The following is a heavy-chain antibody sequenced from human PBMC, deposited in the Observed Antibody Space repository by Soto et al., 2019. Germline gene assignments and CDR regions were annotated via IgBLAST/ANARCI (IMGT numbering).Heavy chain of an antibody. V-gene: IGHV3-21*01. D-gene: IGHD6-13*01. CDR3: ARAIAAPSLHYYYYYGMDV. CDR1: GFTFSSYS. J-gene: IGHJ6*02. CDR2: ISSSSSYI. Sequence: PGGSLRLSCAASGFTFSSYSMNWVRQAPGKGLEWVSSISSSSSYIYYADSVKGRFTISRDNAKNSLYLQMNSLRAEDTAVYYCARAIAAPSLHYYYYYGMDVWGQGTTVTVSS.